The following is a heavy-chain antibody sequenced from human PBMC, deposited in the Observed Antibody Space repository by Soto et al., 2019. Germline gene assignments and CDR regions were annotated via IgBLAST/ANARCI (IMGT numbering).Heavy chain of an antibody. CDR3: ARSSSYRSDVFDL. J-gene: IGHJ3*01. CDR2: IYHSGST. Sequence: QVQLQESGPGLVKPSQTLSLTCAVSGGSISSDGYYWTWMRQHPGEGLEWIGYIYHSGSTYYNPSLKRRVTVSVDTSKNHLSLRLSSVTAAATAVYFCARSSSYRSDVFDLWGQGTMVTVSS. D-gene: IGHD3-10*01. CDR1: GGSISSDGYY. V-gene: IGHV4-31*11.